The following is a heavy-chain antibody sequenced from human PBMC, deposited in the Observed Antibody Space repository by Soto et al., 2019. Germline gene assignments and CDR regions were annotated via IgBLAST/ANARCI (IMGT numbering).Heavy chain of an antibody. CDR3: ARAWPSVDSYGSGVMDV. J-gene: IGHJ6*02. CDR2: IYHSGST. CDR1: GGSISSSNW. Sequence: QVQLQESGPGLVKPSGTLSVTCAVSGGSISSSNWWNWVRQPPGKGLEWIGEIYHSGSTNYNPSRRSRVTITVDKSMNQFSLRVKSVTAADTAEYYCARAWPSVDSYGSGVMDVWGQGTTVTVSS. D-gene: IGHD5-18*01. V-gene: IGHV4-4*02.